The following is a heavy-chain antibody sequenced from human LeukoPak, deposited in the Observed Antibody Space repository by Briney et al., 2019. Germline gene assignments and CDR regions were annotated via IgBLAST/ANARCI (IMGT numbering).Heavy chain of an antibody. CDR2: INQDGSEK. CDR3: AREMGGYPFDY. V-gene: IGHV3-7*01. D-gene: IGHD5-12*01. J-gene: IGHJ4*02. Sequence: HAGGSLRLSCAASGFTFSSYWMSWVRQAPGKGLEWVANINQDGSEKYYVDSVKGRFTISRDNAKNSLYLQMNSLRAEDTAVYYCAREMGGYPFDYWGQGTLVTVSS. CDR1: GFTFSSYW.